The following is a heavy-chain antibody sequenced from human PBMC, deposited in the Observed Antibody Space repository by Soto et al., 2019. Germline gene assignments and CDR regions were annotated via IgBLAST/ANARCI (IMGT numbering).Heavy chain of an antibody. CDR2: ISPRNGNT. D-gene: IGHD6-13*01. CDR3: ARVQLLPNPAFDF. CDR1: GYTFSTYG. Sequence: QVQLVQSGAEVMKPGASVKVSCKASGYTFSTYGINWIRQAPGQHLEWLGWISPRNGNTNDAQNVQGRVTLTTDASAATADLELKNLRSDDTAVYYCARVQLLPNPAFDFWGQGTLVTVYS. V-gene: IGHV1-18*04. J-gene: IGHJ4*02.